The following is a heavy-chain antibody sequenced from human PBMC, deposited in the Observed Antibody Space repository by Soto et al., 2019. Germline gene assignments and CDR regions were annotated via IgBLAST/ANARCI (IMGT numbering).Heavy chain of an antibody. Sequence: EVHLLESGGALVQPGGSLRLSCAASGFSFSSYAMSWVRQAPGKGLDWVSAISGSGTKTHYADSVKGRFTISRDNSKNTLYLQMNSLRAEYTAVYYCAKDHPVIEVVKVFEYWGRGALVTVSS. V-gene: IGHV3-23*01. J-gene: IGHJ4*02. CDR2: ISGSGTKT. CDR1: GFSFSSYA. D-gene: IGHD3-22*01. CDR3: AKDHPVIEVVKVFEY.